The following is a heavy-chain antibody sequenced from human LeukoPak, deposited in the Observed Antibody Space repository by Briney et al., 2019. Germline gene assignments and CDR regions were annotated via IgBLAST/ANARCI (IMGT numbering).Heavy chain of an antibody. J-gene: IGHJ3*02. CDR2: IYYSGST. D-gene: IGHD3-22*01. V-gene: IGHV4-31*03. CDR3: AREFYYDSSGYYYGLEDAFDI. Sequence: SETLSLTCTVSGGPISSGGYYWSWIRQHPGKGLEWIGYIYYSGSTYYNPSLKSRVTISVDTSKNQFSLKLSSVTAADTAVYYCAREFYYDSSGYYYGLEDAFDIWGQGTMVTVSS. CDR1: GGPISSGGYY.